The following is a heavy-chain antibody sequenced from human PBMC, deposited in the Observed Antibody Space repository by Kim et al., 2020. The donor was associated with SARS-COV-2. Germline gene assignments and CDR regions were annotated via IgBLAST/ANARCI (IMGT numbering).Heavy chain of an antibody. CDR3: FLYRLVCAF. Sequence: GGSLRLSCATSGFTFSAYDMNWVRQAPGKGLEWLSFITKSSTTIYYSDSVEGRFTISLDNSKNSLFLQINILRADDTSLSFFFLYRLVCAF. D-gene: IGHD3-16*02. CDR2: ITKSSTTI. J-gene: IGHJ3*01. CDR1: GFTFSAYD. V-gene: IGHV3-48*01.